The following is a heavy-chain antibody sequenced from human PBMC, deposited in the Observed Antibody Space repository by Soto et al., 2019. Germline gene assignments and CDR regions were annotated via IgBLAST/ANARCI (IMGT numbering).Heavy chain of an antibody. V-gene: IGHV4-39*01. CDR1: GGSISSSSYY. D-gene: IGHD5-12*01. CDR2: IYYSGST. CDR3: ARQATPLGTLFDY. J-gene: IGHJ4*02. Sequence: SETLSLTCTVSGGSISSSSYYWGWIRQPPGKGLEGIGSIYYSGSTYYQPSLKSRVTISEDTSKNQFSLKLSSVTAADTAVYYCARQATPLGTLFDYWGQGTLVTVAS.